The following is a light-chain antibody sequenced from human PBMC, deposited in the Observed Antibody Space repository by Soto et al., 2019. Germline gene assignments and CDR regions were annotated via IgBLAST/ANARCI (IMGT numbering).Light chain of an antibody. J-gene: IGLJ1*01. V-gene: IGLV2-14*01. CDR2: DVS. Sequence: QSVLTQPASVSGSPGQSITISCTGTSSDVGGYNYVSWYQQHPGKAPKLMIYDVSNRPSGVSNRFSGSKSGNTASLTISGLQAEDDADYYCSSYTSSSTPHVSGTVTKVTVL. CDR3: SSYTSSSTPHV. CDR1: SSDVGGYNY.